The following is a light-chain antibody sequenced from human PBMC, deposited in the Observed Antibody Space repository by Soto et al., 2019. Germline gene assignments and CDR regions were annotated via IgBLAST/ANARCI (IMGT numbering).Light chain of an antibody. CDR3: SSHTSGSTRV. CDR2: EVT. CDR1: SGDVGGYDY. J-gene: IGLJ1*01. V-gene: IGLV2-14*01. Sequence: QSVLTQPASVSGCPGQSIAISCTGTSGDVGGYDYVSWYQQHPDKAPKLMIYEVTKRPSWVSNRFSGSKSGNTASLTISGLQPEDEADYYCSSHTSGSTRVFGSGT.